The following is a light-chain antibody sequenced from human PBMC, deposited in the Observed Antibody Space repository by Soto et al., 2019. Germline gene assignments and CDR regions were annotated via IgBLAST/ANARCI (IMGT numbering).Light chain of an antibody. CDR3: QQYGDLPLT. V-gene: IGKV3-15*01. CDR1: QSVGNN. CDR2: ATS. Sequence: EIVLTQSPATLSVSPGERATLSCRASQSVGNNFAWYRQKPGQAPRLLIFATSTRATGVPARLSGSGSGTEFTLTISSLQSEDFAVYYCQQYGDLPLTFGGGAKVEIE. J-gene: IGKJ4*02.